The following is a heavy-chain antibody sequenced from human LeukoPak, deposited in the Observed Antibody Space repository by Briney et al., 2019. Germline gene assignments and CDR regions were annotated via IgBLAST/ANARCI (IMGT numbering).Heavy chain of an antibody. CDR2: IRNSGST. CDR3: ARWAAAGERRENWFDP. Sequence: SETLSRTCTVSGGSISSYYWSWIRQSPGKGLEWIGYIRNSGSTNYNPSLKSRVTMSVDTSKNQFSLKLSSVTAADTAVYYCARWAAAGERRENWFDPWGQGTLVTVSS. CDR1: GGSISSYY. D-gene: IGHD6-13*01. V-gene: IGHV4-59*01. J-gene: IGHJ5*02.